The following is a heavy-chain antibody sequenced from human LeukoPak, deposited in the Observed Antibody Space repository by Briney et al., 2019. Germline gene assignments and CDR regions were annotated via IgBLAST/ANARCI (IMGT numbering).Heavy chain of an antibody. J-gene: IGHJ4*02. V-gene: IGHV4-4*02. D-gene: IGHD3-9*01. CDR2: IYHSGST. Sequence: SGTLSLTCAVSGGSISSSNWWSWVRQPPGQGLEWIGEIYHSGSTNYNPSLKSRVTISVDKSKNQFSLKLSSVTAADTAVYYCARVRGKAYYDILTGTNSEAYYFDYWGQGTLVTVSS. CDR3: ARVRGKAYYDILTGTNSEAYYFDY. CDR1: GGSISSSNW.